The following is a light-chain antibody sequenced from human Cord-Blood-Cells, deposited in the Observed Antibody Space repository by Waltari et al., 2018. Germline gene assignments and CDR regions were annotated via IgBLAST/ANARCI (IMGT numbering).Light chain of an antibody. Sequence: SCRASKIVSSSYLAWYQQKPGQAPGLLIYGASSRATGIPDRFSGSGSGTDFTLTISRLEPEDFAVYYCQQYGSSPWTFGQGTKVEIK. CDR2: GAS. V-gene: IGKV3-20*01. CDR3: QQYGSSPWT. CDR1: KIVSSSY. J-gene: IGKJ1*01.